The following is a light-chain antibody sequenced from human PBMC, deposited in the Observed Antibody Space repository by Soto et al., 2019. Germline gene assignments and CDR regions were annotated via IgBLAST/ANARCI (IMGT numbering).Light chain of an antibody. J-gene: IGKJ4*01. Sequence: DIQMTQPPSTLSGSVGALSPITCRASQTIGRWLAWYQQKPGKAPKLLIYKASTVKSGVPSRFSGSGAETEFTLAISSLKPDDFATYYCQQLNRDPLTFGGGTKVDIK. CDR1: QTIGRW. V-gene: IGKV1-5*03. CDR2: KAS. CDR3: QQLNRDPLT.